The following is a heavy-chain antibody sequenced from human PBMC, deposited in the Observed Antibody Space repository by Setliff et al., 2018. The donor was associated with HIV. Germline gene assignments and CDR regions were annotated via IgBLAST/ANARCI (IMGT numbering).Heavy chain of an antibody. CDR1: RGSFSGYY. D-gene: IGHD1-26*01. V-gene: IGHV4-34*01. CDR2: INHSGST. CDR3: ARGREVKRDTYYDYFYMDV. Sequence: SEILSLTCAVFRGSFSGYYWTWIRQAPGKGLEWLGEINHSGSTNQNPSLKSRFIVSVDTSKNQFSLRLNSVTAADTAVYYCARGREVKRDTYYDYFYMDVWSRGTAVTVSS. J-gene: IGHJ6*03.